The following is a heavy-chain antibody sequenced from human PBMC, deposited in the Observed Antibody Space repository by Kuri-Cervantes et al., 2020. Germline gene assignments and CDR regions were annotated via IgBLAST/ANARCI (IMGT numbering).Heavy chain of an antibody. CDR1: GFSLSARGM. CDR2: IYTSGST. V-gene: IGHV4-61*02. Sequence: SGPTLVKPTQTLTLTCTFSGFSLSARGMRVIWIRQPAGKGLEWIGRIYTSGSTNYNPSLKSRVTISVDKSKNQFSLKLSSVTAADTAVYYCAREEWELRGGIDYWGQGTLVTVSS. J-gene: IGHJ4*02. CDR3: AREEWELRGGIDY. D-gene: IGHD1-26*01.